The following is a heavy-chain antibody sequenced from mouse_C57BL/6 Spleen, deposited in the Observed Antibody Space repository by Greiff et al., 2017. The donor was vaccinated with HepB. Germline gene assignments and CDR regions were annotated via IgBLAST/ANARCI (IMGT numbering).Heavy chain of an antibody. CDR3: ARLTTVVANAMDY. Sequence: VMLVESGGGLVKPGGSLKLSYAASGFTFSDYGMHWVRQAPEKGLEWVAYISSGSSTIYYADTVKGRFTISRDNAKNTLFLQMTSLRSEDTAMYYCARLTTVVANAMDYWGQGTSVTVSS. CDR1: GFTFSDYG. J-gene: IGHJ4*01. D-gene: IGHD1-1*01. V-gene: IGHV5-17*01. CDR2: ISSGSSTI.